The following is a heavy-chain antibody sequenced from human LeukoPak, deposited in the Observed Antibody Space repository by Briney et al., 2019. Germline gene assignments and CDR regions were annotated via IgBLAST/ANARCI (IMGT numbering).Heavy chain of an antibody. V-gene: IGHV3-30*04. D-gene: IGHD3-10*01. CDR3: AREFRLLLWFGELAY. J-gene: IGHJ4*02. Sequence: PGGPLRLSCAASGFTFSTFAMHWVRQAPGKGLEWVAVILDNGGNKYYADSVKGRFTISRDNSKNTLYLQMNSLGAEDTAVYYCAREFRLLLWFGELAYWGQGTLVTVSS. CDR1: GFTFSTFA. CDR2: ILDNGGNK.